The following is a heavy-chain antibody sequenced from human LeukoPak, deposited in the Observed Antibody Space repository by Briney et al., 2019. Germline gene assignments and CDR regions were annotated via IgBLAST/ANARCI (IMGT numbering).Heavy chain of an antibody. CDR1: GYSFTSYW. V-gene: IGHV5-51*01. CDR3: ARSRDLDYFDY. D-gene: IGHD3-3*01. Sequence: GESLKISGKGSGYSFTSYWIGYVRQMPGKGLEWMVIIYPGDSDTRYSPSFQGQVTISADKSISTAYLQWSSLKASDTAMYYCARSRDLDYFDYWGQGTLVTVSS. CDR2: IYPGDSDT. J-gene: IGHJ4*02.